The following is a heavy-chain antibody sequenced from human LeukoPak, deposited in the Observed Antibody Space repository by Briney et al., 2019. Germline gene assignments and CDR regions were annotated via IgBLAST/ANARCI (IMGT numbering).Heavy chain of an antibody. V-gene: IGHV4-39*01. D-gene: IGHD5-24*01. CDR1: GGSISSSSYY. J-gene: IGHJ4*02. CDR2: IYYSGST. CDR3: ARRVEMATIRG. Sequence: SETLSLTCNVSGGSISSSSYYWGWIRQPPGKGLEWIGSIYYSGSTYYNPSLKSRVTISVDTSKNQFSLKLSSVTAADTAVYYCARRVEMATIRGWGQRTLVTVSS.